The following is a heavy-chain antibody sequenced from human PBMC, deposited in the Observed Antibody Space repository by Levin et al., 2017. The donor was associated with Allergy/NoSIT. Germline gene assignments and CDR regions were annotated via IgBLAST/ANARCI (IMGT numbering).Heavy chain of an antibody. CDR1: GYTFTIYG. CDR3: ARDLSNRGHFDY. D-gene: IGHD2/OR15-2a*01. Sequence: GESLKISCKASGYTFTIYGNGINWVRQAPGQGLEWMGWISGHNGNTNNAQKFQGRITMTTDTSTSTAYMEVRSLRFDDTAVYYCARDLSNRGHFDYWGQGTLVAVSS. V-gene: IGHV1-18*01. CDR2: ISGHNGNT. J-gene: IGHJ4*02.